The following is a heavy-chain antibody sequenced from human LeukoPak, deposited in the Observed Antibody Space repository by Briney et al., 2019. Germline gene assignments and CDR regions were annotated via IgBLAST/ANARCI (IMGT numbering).Heavy chain of an antibody. CDR1: GFTFSSYA. CDR3: AKSGSGWYGTSY. CDR2: ISGSGGST. Sequence: GESLRLSCAASGFTFSSYAMSWVRQAPGKGLEWVSAISGSGGSTYYADSVKGRFTISRDNSKNTLYLQMNSLRAEDTAVYYCAKSGSGWYGTSYWGQGTLVTVSS. V-gene: IGHV3-23*01. D-gene: IGHD6-19*01. J-gene: IGHJ4*02.